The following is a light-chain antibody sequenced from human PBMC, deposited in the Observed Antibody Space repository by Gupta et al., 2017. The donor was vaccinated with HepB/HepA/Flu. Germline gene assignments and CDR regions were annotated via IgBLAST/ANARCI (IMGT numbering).Light chain of an antibody. J-gene: IGKJ3*01. CDR3: MQALQTEFA. V-gene: IGKV2-28*01. CDR2: LGS. Sequence: EILITQSPLSLPGTPGGPAPISCRSSQSLLHSNGYNYLDWYLQKLGQSPQLLIYLGSNRASGVPDRFSGSGSGTDFTLKISRVEAEDVGVYYCMQALQTEFAFGHGTKVDIK. CDR1: QSLLHSNGYNY.